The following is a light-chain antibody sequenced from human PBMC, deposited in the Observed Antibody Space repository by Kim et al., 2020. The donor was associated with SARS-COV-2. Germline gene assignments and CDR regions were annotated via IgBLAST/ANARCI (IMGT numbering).Light chain of an antibody. J-gene: IGLJ3*02. CDR1: GLRSYY. CDR2: GIY. V-gene: IGLV3-19*01. CDR3: YSRDSGGTYAE. Sequence: SSELTQDPAVSVALGQTVRITCQGDGLRSYYASWFQQKPGQAPRFVFYGIYYRPPGIPDRFSGSNSGNTASLTMTGAQAEDEADYYCYSRDSGGTYAEFGGGTQLTVL.